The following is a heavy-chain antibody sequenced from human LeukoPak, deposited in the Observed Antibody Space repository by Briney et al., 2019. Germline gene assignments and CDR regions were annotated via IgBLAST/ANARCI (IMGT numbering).Heavy chain of an antibody. CDR1: GYTFTNYA. Sequence: ASVKVSCKASGYTFTNYAMHWVRQAPGQRLEWMGWIHAGNGNTRFSQKFQGRVTITRDTSASTAYMELSSLTSEDTAVYYCARDGGGWFDPWGQGTLVTVSS. J-gene: IGHJ5*02. V-gene: IGHV1-3*01. CDR3: ARDGGGWFDP. CDR2: IHAGNGNT. D-gene: IGHD3-16*01.